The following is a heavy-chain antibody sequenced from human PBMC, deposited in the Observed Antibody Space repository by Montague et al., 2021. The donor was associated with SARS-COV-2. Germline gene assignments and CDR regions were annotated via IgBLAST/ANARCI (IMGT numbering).Heavy chain of an antibody. CDR2: IFYSGST. D-gene: IGHD3-22*01. V-gene: IGHV4-39*01. CDR3: ARLPYFYDSTHAFDI. J-gene: IGHJ3*02. Sequence: SETLSLTCTVSGGPISSSSHYWGWIRQPPGKGLEWIGNIFYSGSTYYNTSLKSRVTISVDTSKNQFSLRLSSVTAADTAVYYCARLPYFYDSTHAFDIWGQGTMVTVSS. CDR1: GGPISSSSHY.